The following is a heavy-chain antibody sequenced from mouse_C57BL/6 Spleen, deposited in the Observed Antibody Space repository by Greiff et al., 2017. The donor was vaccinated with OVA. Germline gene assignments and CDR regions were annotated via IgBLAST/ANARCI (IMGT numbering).Heavy chain of an antibody. V-gene: IGHV5-4*01. D-gene: IGHD4-1*01. CDR2: ICDGGSYT. CDR1: GFTFSSYA. Sequence: EVQGVESGGGLVKPGGSLKLSCAASGFTFSSYAMSWVRQTPEKRLEWVATICDGGSYTYYPDNVKGRFTISRDNAKNNLYLQMSHLKSEDTAMYYCARANWDRTWFAYWGQGTLVTVSA. CDR3: ARANWDRTWFAY. J-gene: IGHJ3*01.